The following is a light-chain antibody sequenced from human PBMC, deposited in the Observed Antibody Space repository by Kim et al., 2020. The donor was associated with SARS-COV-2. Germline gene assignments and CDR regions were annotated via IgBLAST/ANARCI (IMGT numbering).Light chain of an antibody. CDR2: KVS. Sequence: QPASISCRSSQSLVYVDGNILLHWFQQRPGQSPRRLIYKVSNRDSGVPGRFSGSGSGTDFTLTISRVEAEDVGVYYCMQGTHWPFTFGQGTKLEI. J-gene: IGKJ2*01. V-gene: IGKV2-30*01. CDR1: QSLVYVDGNIL. CDR3: MQGTHWPFT.